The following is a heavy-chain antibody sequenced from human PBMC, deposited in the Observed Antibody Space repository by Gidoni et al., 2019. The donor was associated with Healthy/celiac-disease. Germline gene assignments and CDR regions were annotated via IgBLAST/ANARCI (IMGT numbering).Heavy chain of an antibody. CDR3: AKDPGARIVGANKNWFDP. Sequence: QVQLVESGGGVVQPGRSLRLSCAASGFTFSSYGMHWVRQAPGKGLEWVAVISYDGSNKYYADSVKGRFTISRDNSKNTLYLQMNSLRAEDTAVYYCAKDPGARIVGANKNWFDPWGQGTLVTVSS. J-gene: IGHJ5*02. CDR2: ISYDGSNK. D-gene: IGHD1-26*01. CDR1: GFTFSSYG. V-gene: IGHV3-30*18.